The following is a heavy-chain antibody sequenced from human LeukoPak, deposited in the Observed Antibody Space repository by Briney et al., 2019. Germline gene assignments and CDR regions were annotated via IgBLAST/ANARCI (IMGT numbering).Heavy chain of an antibody. V-gene: IGHV3-48*03. D-gene: IGHD6-6*01. Sequence: GGSLRLSCAASGFTFSSYEMNWVRQAPGKGLEWVSYISSSGSTIYYADSVKGRFTISRDNAKNSLYLQMNSLRAEDTAVYYCARDQQLAYFDYWGQGPRSPSPQ. CDR2: ISSSGSTI. CDR3: ARDQQLAYFDY. CDR1: GFTFSSYE. J-gene: IGHJ4*02.